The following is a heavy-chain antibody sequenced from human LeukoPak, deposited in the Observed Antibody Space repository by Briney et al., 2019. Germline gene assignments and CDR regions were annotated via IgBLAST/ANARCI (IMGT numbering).Heavy chain of an antibody. V-gene: IGHV1-69*05. CDR3: ASSYYYFKNYFDY. D-gene: IGHD3-3*01. Sequence: ASVKVSCKASGYTFTGYYMHWVRQAPGQGLEWMGGIIPIFGTANYAQKFQGRVTITTDESTSTAYMELSSLRSEDTGVYYCASSYYYFKNYFDYWGQGTLVTVSS. CDR2: IIPIFGTA. CDR1: GYTFTGYY. J-gene: IGHJ4*02.